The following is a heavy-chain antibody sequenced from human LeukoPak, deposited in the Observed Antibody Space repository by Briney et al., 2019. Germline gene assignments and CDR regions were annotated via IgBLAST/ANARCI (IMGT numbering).Heavy chain of an antibody. J-gene: IGHJ4*02. CDR2: ISYDGSNK. CDR1: GFTFSSYA. D-gene: IGHD5-12*01. V-gene: IGHV3-30*04. Sequence: PGGSLRLSCAASGFTFSSYAMHWVRQAPGKGLEWVAVISYDGSNKYYADSVKGRFTISRDNSKNTLYLQMNSLRAEDTAVYYCARIIVAWGQGTLVTVSS. CDR3: ARIIVA.